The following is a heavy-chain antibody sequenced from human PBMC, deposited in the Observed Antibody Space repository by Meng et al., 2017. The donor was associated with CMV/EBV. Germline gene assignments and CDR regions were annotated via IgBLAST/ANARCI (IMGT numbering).Heavy chain of an antibody. CDR1: GFTFSSYS. CDR2: SSSSSSYI. Sequence: GEYLKIYCAASGFTFSSYSMNLVRQAPGTGLELVSSSSSSSSYIYYADSVKGGFTIYRDNTNNSLYLQINSLRAEDTAVYYCARDFILSGNYYDYYGLDVWGQGTTVTVSS. V-gene: IGHV3-21*01. J-gene: IGHJ6*02. D-gene: IGHD3-16*02. CDR3: ARDFILSGNYYDYYGLDV.